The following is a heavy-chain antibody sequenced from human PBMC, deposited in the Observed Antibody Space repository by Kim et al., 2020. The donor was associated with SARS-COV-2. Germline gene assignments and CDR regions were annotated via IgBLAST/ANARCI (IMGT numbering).Heavy chain of an antibody. CDR1: GFTFSSYS. D-gene: IGHD2-15*01. CDR2: ISSSSSYI. V-gene: IGHV3-21*01. Sequence: GGSLRLSCAASGFTFSSYSMNWVRQAPGKGLEWVSSISSSSSYIYYADSVKGRFTISRDNAKNSLYLQMNSLRAEDTAVYYCARVGYCSGGSCYNWYFDLWGRGTLVTVSS. J-gene: IGHJ2*01. CDR3: ARVGYCSGGSCYNWYFDL.